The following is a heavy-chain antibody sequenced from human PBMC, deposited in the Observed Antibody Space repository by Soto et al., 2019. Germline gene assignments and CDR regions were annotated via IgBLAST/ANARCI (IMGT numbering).Heavy chain of an antibody. CDR3: ARSPLGYDYVRQTWREVVDSFDI. D-gene: IGHD3-16*01. V-gene: IGHV4-34*12. CDR1: GASLGGFH. J-gene: IGHJ3*02. CDR2: LIHGGST. Sequence: SETLSLTCAIYGASLGGFHWTWLRQAPGKGLEWIGELIHGGSTNYNPSLNGRGSFSLDTSKNQFSLHLMSVTAADTAVYYCARSPLGYDYVRQTWREVVDSFDIWGRGTLVTVSS.